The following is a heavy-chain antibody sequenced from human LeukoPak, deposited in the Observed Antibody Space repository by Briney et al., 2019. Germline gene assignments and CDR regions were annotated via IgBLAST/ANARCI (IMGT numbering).Heavy chain of an antibody. V-gene: IGHV4-34*01. D-gene: IGHD6-13*01. CDR3: ARGQAAARRKSPGQNGPGPIDY. Sequence: SQTLSLTCAVYGGSFSGYYWTWIRQPPAKGREWSGEIIHSGSTNYNTSLKSRVTISVDTSKNQFSLKLSSVTAADTAVYYCARGQAAARRKSPGQNGPGPIDYWGQGTLVTVSS. CDR1: GGSFSGYY. CDR2: IIHSGST. J-gene: IGHJ4*02.